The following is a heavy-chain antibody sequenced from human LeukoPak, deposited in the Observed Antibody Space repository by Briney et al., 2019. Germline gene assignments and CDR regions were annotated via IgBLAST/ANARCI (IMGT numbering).Heavy chain of an antibody. D-gene: IGHD6-25*01. CDR2: IGTSSTTI. CDR3: ARFAAGGSYYYYMDV. J-gene: IGHJ6*03. CDR1: GLTFSSYT. V-gene: IGHV3-48*01. Sequence: GGSLRLSCAASGLTFSSYTMNWVRQPPGKGLEWVSNIGTSSTTIYYADSVKGRFTISRDNAKNSLYLQMNSLRADDTAVYYCARFAAGGSYYYYMDVWGKGTTVTASS.